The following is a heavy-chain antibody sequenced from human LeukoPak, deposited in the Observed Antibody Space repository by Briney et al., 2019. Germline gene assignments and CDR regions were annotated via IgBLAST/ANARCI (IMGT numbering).Heavy chain of an antibody. CDR1: GFTFSSYV. J-gene: IGHJ4*02. D-gene: IGHD3-10*01. CDR3: ARSGYYYGSGRGCFDY. Sequence: GGSLRLSCAASGFTFSSYVMSWVRQAPGKGLEWVANIKQDGSEKYYVDSVKGRFTISRDNAKNSLYLQMNSLRAEDTAVYYCARSGYYYGSGRGCFDYWGQGTLVTVSS. CDR2: IKQDGSEK. V-gene: IGHV3-7*01.